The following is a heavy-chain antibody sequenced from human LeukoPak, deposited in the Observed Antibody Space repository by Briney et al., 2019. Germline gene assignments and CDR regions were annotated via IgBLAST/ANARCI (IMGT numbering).Heavy chain of an antibody. D-gene: IGHD2-15*01. Sequence: SETLSLTCTVSGASISSYYWSWIRQSPGKGLEWIGYLYYIGSTDYNPSLKSRVTISVDTSKNELFMKLKSVTAADTAMYYCARARIGGWFDHWGQGTLVTVSS. V-gene: IGHV4-59*01. CDR1: GASISSYY. CDR2: LYYIGST. J-gene: IGHJ5*02. CDR3: ARARIGGWFDH.